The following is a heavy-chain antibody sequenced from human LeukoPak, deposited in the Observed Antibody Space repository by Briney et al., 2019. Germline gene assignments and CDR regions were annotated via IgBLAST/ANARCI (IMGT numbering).Heavy chain of an antibody. CDR1: GGSISSYY. CDR2: IYYSGST. D-gene: IGHD3-22*01. CDR3: ASQIPYYYDSSGYSYYFDY. Sequence: PSETLSLTCTVSGGSISSYYWRWMRQPPGKGLEWIGYIYYSGSTNYNPSLKSRVTISVDTSKNQFSLKLSSVTAADTAVYYCASQIPYYYDSSGYSYYFDYWGQGTLVTVSS. V-gene: IGHV4-59*01. J-gene: IGHJ4*02.